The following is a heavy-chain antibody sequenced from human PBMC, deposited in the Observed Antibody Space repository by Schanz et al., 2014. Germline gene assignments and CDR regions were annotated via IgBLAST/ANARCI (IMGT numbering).Heavy chain of an antibody. V-gene: IGHV3-23*01. CDR3: AKAGSGWSTAGYYY. J-gene: IGHJ4*02. CDR1: GFTFSSYA. CDR2: ISGSGGGT. D-gene: IGHD6-19*01. Sequence: EVQLLESGGGLVQPGGSLRLSCAGSGFTFSSYAMSWVRQTPGKGLEWVSVISGSGGGTYYADSVRGRFAISRDNSKNTLYLEMNSLRAEDTAVYYCAKAGSGWSTAGYYYWGQGTLVAVSS.